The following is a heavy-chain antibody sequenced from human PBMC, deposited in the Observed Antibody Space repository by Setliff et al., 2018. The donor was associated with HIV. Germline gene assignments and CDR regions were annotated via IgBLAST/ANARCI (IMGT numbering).Heavy chain of an antibody. CDR2: INHSGTI. J-gene: IGHJ4*02. CDR3: ARRGWNAYKAFDY. Sequence: SETLSLTCSVSGGSISSVNYYWSWIRQHPGKGLEWIGEINHSGTINNSPSLKSRVTISVDTSKNHLSLNLTSVTAADTAVYYCARRGWNAYKAFDYWGQGTLVTVSS. D-gene: IGHD1-1*01. V-gene: IGHV4-61*03. CDR1: GGSISSVNYY.